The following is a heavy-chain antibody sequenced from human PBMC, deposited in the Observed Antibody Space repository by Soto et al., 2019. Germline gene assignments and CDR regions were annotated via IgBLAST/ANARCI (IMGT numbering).Heavy chain of an antibody. CDR2: IIPTFGTA. Sequence: QVQLVQSGAEVKKPGSSVKVSCKASGGTFSSYTISWVRQAPGQGLEWMGGIIPTFGTADYAQKFQGRVTITADDSTSTGYMELGSLRSEATALYYCARPSCGAACYSYGMDVWGQGTAVTVSS. J-gene: IGHJ6*02. D-gene: IGHD2-21*01. CDR3: ARPSCGAACYSYGMDV. CDR1: GGTFSSYT. V-gene: IGHV1-69*12.